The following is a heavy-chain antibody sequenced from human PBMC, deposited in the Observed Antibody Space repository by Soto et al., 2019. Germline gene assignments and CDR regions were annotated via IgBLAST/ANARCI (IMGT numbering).Heavy chain of an antibody. Sequence: ASVKVSCKASGYTFTSYDINWVRQATGQGLEWMGWMNPNNGNTGYAQKFQGRVTMTTDTSMSTAYMELRSLRSDDTAVYYCARVRETKRPYYYDGSGYPTFDYWGQGTLVTVSS. CDR2: MNPNNGNT. D-gene: IGHD3-22*01. CDR1: GYTFTSYD. CDR3: ARVRETKRPYYYDGSGYPTFDY. V-gene: IGHV1-8*01. J-gene: IGHJ4*02.